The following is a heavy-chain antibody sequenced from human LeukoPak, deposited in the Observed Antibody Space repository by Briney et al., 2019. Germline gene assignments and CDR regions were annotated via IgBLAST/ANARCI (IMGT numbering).Heavy chain of an antibody. CDR1: GFTFDDYA. J-gene: IGHJ3*02. Sequence: PGGSLRLSCSTSGFTFDDYAMSWFRQAPGKGLEWVGFIRSKTYGGTTEYSASVKGRFTISRDDSKSIAYLQMNSLKTEDTAVYYCTRAFESWGALPFGAFDIWGQGTMVTVSS. D-gene: IGHD7-27*01. V-gene: IGHV3-49*03. CDR2: IRSKTYGGTT. CDR3: TRAFESWGALPFGAFDI.